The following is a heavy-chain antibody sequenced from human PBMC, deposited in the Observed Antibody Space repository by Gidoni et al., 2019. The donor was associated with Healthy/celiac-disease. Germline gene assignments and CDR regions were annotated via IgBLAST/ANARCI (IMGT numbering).Heavy chain of an antibody. D-gene: IGHD6-19*01. Sequence: QVQPVESGGRVVQPGRSLTLPCAAYGFTFCSHAMHWVRQAPGKGLEWVAVISNDGSNKYYADSVKGQFTISRDKSKNTLYLQMNSLRAEDTAVYYCARDLRSGWYLGYFDYWGQGTLVTVSS. V-gene: IGHV3-30-3*01. J-gene: IGHJ4*01. CDR1: GFTFCSHA. CDR2: ISNDGSNK. CDR3: ARDLRSGWYLGYFDY.